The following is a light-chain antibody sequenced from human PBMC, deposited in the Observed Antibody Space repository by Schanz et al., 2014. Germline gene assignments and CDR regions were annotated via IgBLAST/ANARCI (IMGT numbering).Light chain of an antibody. Sequence: DIQMTQSPSTLSASVGDRVTITCRATQSLSTWLAWYQQKPGKAPKLLIYDASSLESGVPSRFSGSGSGTEFTLTISSLQPDDFATYFCQQYFDYPMTFGQGTKVEIK. CDR3: QQYFDYPMT. J-gene: IGKJ1*01. CDR2: DAS. CDR1: QSLSTW. V-gene: IGKV1-5*01.